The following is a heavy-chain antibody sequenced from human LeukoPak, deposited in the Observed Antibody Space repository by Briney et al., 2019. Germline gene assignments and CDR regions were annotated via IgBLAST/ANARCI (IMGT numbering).Heavy chain of an antibody. D-gene: IGHD6-19*01. J-gene: IGHJ4*02. CDR3: ARGRAVYYSSGCIFDY. V-gene: IGHV4-34*01. Sequence: SETLSLTCAVYGGSFSGYYWSWIRQPPGKGLEWIGEINHSGSTNYNPSLKRRVTISVDTSKNQFSLKLSSVTAADTAVYYCARGRAVYYSSGCIFDYWGQGTLVTVSS. CDR1: GGSFSGYY. CDR2: INHSGST.